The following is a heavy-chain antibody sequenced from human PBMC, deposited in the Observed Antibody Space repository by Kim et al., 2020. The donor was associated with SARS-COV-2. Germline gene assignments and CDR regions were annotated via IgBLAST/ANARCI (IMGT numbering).Heavy chain of an antibody. V-gene: IGHV3-33*05. Sequence: GGSLRLSCAASGFTFSSYGMHWVRQAPGKGLEWVAVISYDGSNKYYADSVKGRFTISRDNSKNTLYLQMNSLRAEDTAVYYCARDKVVVVCCGMDVWGQG. CDR1: GFTFSSYG. D-gene: IGHD2-15*01. J-gene: IGHJ6*02. CDR3: ARDKVVVVCCGMDV. CDR2: ISYDGSNK.